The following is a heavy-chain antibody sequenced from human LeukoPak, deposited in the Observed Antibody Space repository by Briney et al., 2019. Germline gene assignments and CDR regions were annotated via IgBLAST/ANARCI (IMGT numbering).Heavy chain of an antibody. D-gene: IGHD2-2*01. CDR1: GYTFTSYG. CDR3: ARVRCRSTSCYYFDY. CDR2: ISAYNGNT. J-gene: IGHJ4*02. V-gene: IGHV1-18*01. Sequence: ASVKVSCKASGYTFTSYGISWVRQAPGQGLEWMGWISAYNGNTNYAQKLQGRVTMTTDTSTSTAYMEPRSLRSDDTAVYYCARVRCRSTSCYYFDYWGQGTLVTVSS.